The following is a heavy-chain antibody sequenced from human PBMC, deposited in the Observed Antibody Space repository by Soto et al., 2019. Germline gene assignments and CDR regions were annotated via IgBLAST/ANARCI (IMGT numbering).Heavy chain of an antibody. V-gene: IGHV3-30-3*01. D-gene: IGHD2-15*01. CDR2: ISYDGSKK. J-gene: IGHJ4*02. Sequence: GGSKRLSCRAAEFKCSSYAVHWVRQTPGKGLEWVAVISYDGSKKYYADSVKGRFTISRDNARNALYLQMNSLRVEDAVVYYCATKVVIGGIGFVDYWGQGILVTVSS. CDR3: ATKVVIGGIGFVDY. CDR1: EFKCSSYA.